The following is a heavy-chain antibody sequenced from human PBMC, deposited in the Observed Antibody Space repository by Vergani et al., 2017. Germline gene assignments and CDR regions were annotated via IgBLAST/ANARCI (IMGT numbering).Heavy chain of an antibody. Sequence: EVQLVASGGGLVQRGGSLRLSCEASGFTFSNLWMTWVRQAPGKGLALVANIKYDGSKKNYVDSVNGRFTISRDNAKNSLYLQMNNLRVEDTAVYFCARSPHGYTYGGYISQFDPLGQGTLVTVSS. J-gene: IGHJ5*02. CDR1: GFTFSNLW. CDR2: IKYDGSKK. V-gene: IGHV3-7*04. CDR3: ARSPHGYTYGGYISQFDP. D-gene: IGHD5-18*01.